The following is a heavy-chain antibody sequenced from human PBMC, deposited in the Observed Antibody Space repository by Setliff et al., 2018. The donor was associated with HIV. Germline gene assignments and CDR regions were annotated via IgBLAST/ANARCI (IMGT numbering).Heavy chain of an antibody. D-gene: IGHD4-4*01. CDR1: GGTFSSYS. J-gene: IGHJ6*03. CDR3: ARDAFDYTAYYYSYMDV. V-gene: IGHV1-46*01. Sequence: ASVKVSCKASGGTFSSYSINWVRQAPGQGLEWMGGINPSGGEPSYAQKFQGRVTMTRDTSTSTVYMELSSLRSEDTAVYYCARDAFDYTAYYYSYMDVWGKGTTVTVPS. CDR2: INPSGGEP.